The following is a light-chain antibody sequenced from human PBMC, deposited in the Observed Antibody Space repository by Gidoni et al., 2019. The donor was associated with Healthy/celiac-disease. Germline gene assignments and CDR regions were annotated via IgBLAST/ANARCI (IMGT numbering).Light chain of an antibody. CDR2: GAS. CDR3: QQYCSSPFT. Sequence: DIVLTTSHGTLSLSPGVRATLSCRSTQSVSSSNLAWYQQKPGQAPRLLSYGASSRATGIPDRFSGSGSGTDFTLTISRLEPEDFAVYYCQQYCSSPFTFGPGTKVEIK. CDR1: QSVSSSN. V-gene: IGKV3-20*01. J-gene: IGKJ3*01.